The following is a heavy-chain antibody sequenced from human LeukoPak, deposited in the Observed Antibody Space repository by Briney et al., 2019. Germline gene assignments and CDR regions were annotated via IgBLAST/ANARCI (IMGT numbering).Heavy chain of an antibody. D-gene: IGHD3-22*01. J-gene: IGHJ5*02. CDR2: IYYFGST. V-gene: IGHV4-59*11. CDR3: ARVGPSDSSGYYWFDP. Sequence: SETLSLTCTVSGGSISSHYWSWIRQPPGKGLEWIGYIYYFGSTNCNPSLKSRVTISVDTSKNQFSLKLSSVTAADTAVYYCARVGPSDSSGYYWFDPWGQGTLVTVSS. CDR1: GGSISSHY.